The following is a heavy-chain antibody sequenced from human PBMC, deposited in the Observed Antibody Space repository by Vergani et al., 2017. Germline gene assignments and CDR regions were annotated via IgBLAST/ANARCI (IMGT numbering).Heavy chain of an antibody. D-gene: IGHD6-13*01. CDR3: AREGAAAGAFDI. V-gene: IGHV3-33*01. Sequence: QVQLVESGGGVVQPGRSLRLSCAASGFTFSSYGMHWVRQAPGKGLEWVAVIWYDGSNKYYADSVKGRFTISRDNSKNTLYLQMNSLRAEDTAVYYCAREGAAAGAFDIWGQGTMVTVSS. J-gene: IGHJ3*02. CDR1: GFTFSSYG. CDR2: IWYDGSNK.